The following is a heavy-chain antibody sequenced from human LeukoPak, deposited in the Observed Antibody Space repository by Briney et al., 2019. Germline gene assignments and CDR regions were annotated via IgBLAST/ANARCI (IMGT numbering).Heavy chain of an antibody. D-gene: IGHD6-6*01. J-gene: IGHJ4*02. CDR2: LSDGGTRI. CDR1: GFTFRNYG. CDR3: ANTHCDSSPIVWNF. Sequence: GGSLRLSCIASGFTFRNYGMSWFRQAPGKGLEWVSGLSDGGTRIFYADSVKGRFTVSRDNPKNTLYLQMDSLRAEDTAVYYCANTHCDSSPIVWNFWGQGTLVTVSS. V-gene: IGHV3-23*01.